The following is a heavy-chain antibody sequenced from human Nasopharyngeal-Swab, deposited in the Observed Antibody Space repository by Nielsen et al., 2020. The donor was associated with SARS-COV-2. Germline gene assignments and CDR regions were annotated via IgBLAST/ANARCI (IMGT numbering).Heavy chain of an antibody. D-gene: IGHD3-22*01. CDR3: AGGITVRGLSYYYYGMDV. J-gene: IGHJ6*02. V-gene: IGHV3-30*04. CDR1: GFTFTNYA. CDR2: ISYDGNNK. Sequence: GESLKISCAASGFTFTNYAIHWVRQAPVKGLEWVALISYDGNNKYYADSVKGRFTISRDNSKNTLYLQMNSLRTEDTAVYFCAGGITVRGLSYYYYGMDVWGQGTTVTVSS.